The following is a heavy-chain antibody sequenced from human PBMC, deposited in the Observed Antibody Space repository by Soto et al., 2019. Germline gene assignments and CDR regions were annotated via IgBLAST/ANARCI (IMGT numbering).Heavy chain of an antibody. V-gene: IGHV1-18*01. CDR2: ISGHTGNT. CDR1: GYTLTNYG. J-gene: IGHJ5*02. Sequence: QVQLVQSGAEVKKPGASVKVSCRASGYTLTNYGISWVRQAPGQGLFWMGWISGHTGNTLYAQNVQGRLTLTIDTYTETAYMELMSLNIDDTARYYCVRDWPIAPWGQGTLVTVSS. D-gene: IGHD6-13*01. CDR3: VRDWPIAP.